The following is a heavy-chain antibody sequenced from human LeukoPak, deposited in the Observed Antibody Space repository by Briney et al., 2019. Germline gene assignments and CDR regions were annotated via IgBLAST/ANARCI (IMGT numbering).Heavy chain of an antibody. V-gene: IGHV4-61*02. J-gene: IGHJ4*02. CDR2: ISTGERT. CDR3: ARSPYYDILTGYYTFDY. CDR1: GGSISSGTYY. D-gene: IGHD3-9*01. Sequence: SETLSLTCTVSGGSISSGTYYWSWIRQPAGKGLEWIGRISTGERTNYNPSVKSRVTISVDTSKNQFSLKLSSVTAADTAVYYCARSPYYDILTGYYTFDYWGQGTLVTVSS.